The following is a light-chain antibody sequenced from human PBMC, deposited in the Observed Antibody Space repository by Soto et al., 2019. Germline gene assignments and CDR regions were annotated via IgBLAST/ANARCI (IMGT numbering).Light chain of an antibody. J-gene: IGKJ2*01. CDR3: QRYDSYSMYT. CDR2: DAS. V-gene: IGKV1-5*01. CDR1: QSISGW. Sequence: DIQMTQSPSTLSASVGDTVTITSRASQSISGWLAWYQQRPGTAPKVLIYDASYLESGVPSRFSASGSGTEFTLTISSLQPDDFATYYCQRYDSYSMYTFGQGTKLEIK.